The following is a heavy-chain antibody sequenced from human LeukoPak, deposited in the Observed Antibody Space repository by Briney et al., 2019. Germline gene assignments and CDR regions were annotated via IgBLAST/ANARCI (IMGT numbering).Heavy chain of an antibody. J-gene: IGHJ4*02. CDR3: AKYFDSYGAFDY. CDR1: GFTFSNFA. D-gene: IGHD3-22*01. CDR2: MSASGGTT. V-gene: IGHV3-23*01. Sequence: GGSLRLSCAASGFTFSNFAMVWVRQAPGQGLEWLSAMSASGGTTYYADSVRGRFTISRDSSKNTLYLQMNSLRAEDTAVYYCAKYFDSYGAFDYWGQGTPVTVSS.